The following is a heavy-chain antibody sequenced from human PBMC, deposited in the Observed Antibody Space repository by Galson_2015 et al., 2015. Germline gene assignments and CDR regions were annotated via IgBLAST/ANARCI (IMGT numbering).Heavy chain of an antibody. Sequence: SLRLSCAVSGLSFSNYAMHWVRQAPGKGLEYVSGIRSNGDSTTHADSVKGRFTISRDNSKNTLYLQMSSLRAEDTAVYYCVKSGCSGFKTQDPFDYWGQGTLVTVSS. V-gene: IGHV3-64D*06. D-gene: IGHD2-8*01. CDR1: GLSFSNYA. CDR3: VKSGCSGFKTQDPFDY. CDR2: IRSNGDST. J-gene: IGHJ4*02.